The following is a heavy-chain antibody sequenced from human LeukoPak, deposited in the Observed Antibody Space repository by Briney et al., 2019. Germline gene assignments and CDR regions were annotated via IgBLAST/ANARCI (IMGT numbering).Heavy chain of an antibody. D-gene: IGHD5-18*01. CDR3: ARGPFIYSYGYGNWFDP. J-gene: IGHJ5*02. Sequence: SETLSLTCTVSGDSIYYYYWSWIRQPAGKGLEWIGHIYTTGSTNYNPSLKSRVTLSVDTSKNQFSLKLSSVTAADTAVYYCARGPFIYSYGYGNWFDPWGQGTLVTVSS. V-gene: IGHV4-4*07. CDR2: IYTTGST. CDR1: GDSIYYYY.